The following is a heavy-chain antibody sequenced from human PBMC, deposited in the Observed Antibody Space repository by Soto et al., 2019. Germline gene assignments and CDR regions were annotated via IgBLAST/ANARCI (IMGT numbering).Heavy chain of an antibody. CDR3: ARARMTTVTDFDF. CDR1: GGAISSYY. D-gene: IGHD4-17*01. CDR2: IYCSGST. V-gene: IGHV4-59*01. J-gene: IGHJ4*02. Sequence: SETLSLTCTVSGGAISSYYWSWIRQPPGKGLEWIGYIYCSGSTNYNPSLKSRVTISTDTSKNQISLKLSSVTAADTAVYYCARARMTTVTDFDFWGQGTLVTVSS.